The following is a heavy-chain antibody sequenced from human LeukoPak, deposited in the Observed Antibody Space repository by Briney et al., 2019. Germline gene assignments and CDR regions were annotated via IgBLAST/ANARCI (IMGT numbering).Heavy chain of an antibody. CDR3: ARDEYYDSWSGYYNGLYYFDY. CDR1: GYTFTSYG. V-gene: IGHV1-18*01. D-gene: IGHD3-3*01. J-gene: IGHJ4*02. Sequence: ASVKVSCKASGYTFTSYGISWVRQAPGQGLEWMGWISAYNGNTNYAQKLQGRVTMTTDTSTSTAYMELRSLRSDDTAVYYCARDEYYDSWSGYYNGLYYFDYWGQGTLVTVSS. CDR2: ISAYNGNT.